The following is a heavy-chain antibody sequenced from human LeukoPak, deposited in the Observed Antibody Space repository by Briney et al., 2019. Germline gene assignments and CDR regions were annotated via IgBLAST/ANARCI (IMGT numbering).Heavy chain of an antibody. V-gene: IGHV3-21*01. CDR3: ARDIIVIVEFGFDSYGMDV. D-gene: IGHD3-22*01. CDR1: GFTFSSYS. CDR2: ISSSSSYI. J-gene: IGHJ6*02. Sequence: GGSLRLSCAASGFTFSSYSMNWVRQAPGKGLEWVSSISSSSSYIYYADSVKGRFTISRDNAKNSLYLQMNSLRAEDTAVYYCARDIIVIVEFGFDSYGMDVWGQGTTVTVSS.